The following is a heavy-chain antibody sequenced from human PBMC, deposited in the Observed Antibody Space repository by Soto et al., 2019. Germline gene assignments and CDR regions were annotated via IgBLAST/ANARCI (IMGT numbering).Heavy chain of an antibody. CDR3: ARAPYYYDSSGYSDRVLDY. V-gene: IGHV4-31*03. D-gene: IGHD3-22*01. CDR2: IYYSGNT. Sequence: QVQLQESGPGLVKPSQTLSLTCTVSGGSISGGGYYWSCIRQHPGKGLEWIGYIYYSGNTYYNPYLKSRDTISEDRSKNQFSLKLSCVTAAYTAVYYCARAPYYYDSSGYSDRVLDYWGQGSLVTVSS. CDR1: GGSISGGGYY. J-gene: IGHJ4*02.